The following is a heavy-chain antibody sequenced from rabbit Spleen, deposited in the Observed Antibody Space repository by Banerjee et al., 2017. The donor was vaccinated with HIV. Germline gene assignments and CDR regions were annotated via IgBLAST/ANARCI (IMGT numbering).Heavy chain of an antibody. D-gene: IGHD1-1*01. CDR2: IDGGSSGDT. Sequence: QQQLVESGGGLVKPGASLTLTCTASGFSFSSSYWICWVRQAPGKGLERIACIDGGSSGDTYCASWAKGRFTISKTSSTTVTLQIPSLTAADTATYFCARDLVAVIGWNFALWGPGTLVTVS. CDR1: GFSFSSSYW. J-gene: IGHJ4*01. V-gene: IGHV1S45*01. CDR3: ARDLVAVIGWNFAL.